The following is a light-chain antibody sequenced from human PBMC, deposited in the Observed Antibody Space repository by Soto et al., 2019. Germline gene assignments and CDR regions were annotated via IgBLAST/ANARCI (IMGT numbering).Light chain of an antibody. Sequence: PGERATLSCRASQSVSSSYLAWYQQKPGQAPRLLIYDASSRATGIPDRFSGSGSGTDFTLTISRLEPEDFAVYYCQQYGSSPRTFGQGTKVEIK. CDR1: QSVSSSY. CDR2: DAS. J-gene: IGKJ1*01. V-gene: IGKV3-20*01. CDR3: QQYGSSPRT.